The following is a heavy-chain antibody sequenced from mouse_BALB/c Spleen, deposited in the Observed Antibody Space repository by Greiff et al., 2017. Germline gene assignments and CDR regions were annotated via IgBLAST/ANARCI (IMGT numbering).Heavy chain of an antibody. CDR2: IWAGGST. V-gene: IGHV2-9*02. CDR1: GFSLTSYG. D-gene: IGHD1-1*01. CDR3: ASHYYGSRGFAY. Sequence: VKLVESGPGLVAPSQSLSITCTVSGFSLTSYGVHWVRQPPGKGLEWLGVIWAGGSTNYNSALMSRLSISKDNSKSQVFLKMNSLQTDDTAMYYCASHYYGSRGFAYWGQGTLVTVSA. J-gene: IGHJ3*01.